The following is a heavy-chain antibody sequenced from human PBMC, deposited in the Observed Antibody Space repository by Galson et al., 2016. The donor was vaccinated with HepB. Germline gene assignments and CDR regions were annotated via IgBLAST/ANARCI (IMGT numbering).Heavy chain of an antibody. CDR1: GYSIASYW. Sequence: QSGAEVKKPGESLKISCKGSGYSIASYWIGWVRQMPGKGLEWMGIIYLGDSETRYSPSFQGQVTISGDESISTAYLQWSSLKVSATARYYCARFQWYSSSWYPDYWGQGILVTVSS. CDR2: IYLGDSET. CDR3: ARFQWYSSSWYPDY. D-gene: IGHD6-13*01. J-gene: IGHJ4*02. V-gene: IGHV5-51*01.